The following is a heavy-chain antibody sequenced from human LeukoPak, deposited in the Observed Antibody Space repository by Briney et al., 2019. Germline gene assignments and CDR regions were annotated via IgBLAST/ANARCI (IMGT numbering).Heavy chain of an antibody. D-gene: IGHD6-19*01. V-gene: IGHV3-74*01. Sequence: GGSLRLSCAASGFTFSKYWMLWVRQAPGKGLESLSRINTDGTVTTYADSVKGRFTVSRDNADNTMFLQMNSVRDEDTAVYYCATKQWLAPPPDSWGQGTPVTVSS. J-gene: IGHJ4*02. CDR3: ATKQWLAPPPDS. CDR2: INTDGTVT. CDR1: GFTFSKYW.